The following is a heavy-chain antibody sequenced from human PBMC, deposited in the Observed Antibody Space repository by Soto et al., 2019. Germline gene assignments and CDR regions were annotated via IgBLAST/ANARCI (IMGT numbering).Heavy chain of an antibody. CDR1: GFSFSNNG. V-gene: IGHV3-30*18. D-gene: IGHD3-16*01. CDR2: ISYDGSKK. Sequence: GGSLRLSCAASGFSFSNNGMHWVRQAPGKGLEWVAIISYDGSKKYYADSVKGRFTISRDNSKNTLFLQMNSLRVEDTAVFYCAKDRVESGLGEIDYWGQGTLVTVSS. J-gene: IGHJ4*02. CDR3: AKDRVESGLGEIDY.